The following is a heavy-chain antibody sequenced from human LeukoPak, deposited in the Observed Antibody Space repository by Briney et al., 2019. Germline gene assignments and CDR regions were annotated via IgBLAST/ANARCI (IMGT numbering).Heavy chain of an antibody. J-gene: IGHJ4*02. CDR1: GGSISSSSCY. D-gene: IGHD6-13*01. Sequence: PSETLSLTCTVSGGSISSSSCYWGWIRQPPGKGLEWIGSIYYSGGTYYNPSLKSRVTISVDTSKNQFSLKLSSVTAADTAVYYCARRYAAAASWFDYWGQGTLVTVSS. V-gene: IGHV4-39*01. CDR3: ARRYAAAASWFDY. CDR2: IYYSGGT.